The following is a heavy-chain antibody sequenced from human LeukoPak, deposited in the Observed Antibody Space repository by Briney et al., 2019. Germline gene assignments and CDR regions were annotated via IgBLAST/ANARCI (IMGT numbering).Heavy chain of an antibody. CDR2: ISSSGSTI. D-gene: IGHD1-26*01. J-gene: IGHJ3*02. CDR3: ARERGPHRWELHI. CDR1: GFTFSSYG. Sequence: PGGSLRLSCVASGFTFSSYGMHWVRQAPGKGLEWVSYISSSGSTIYYADSVKGRFTISRDNAENSLYLQMNSLRAEDTAVYYCARERGPHRWELHIWGQGTMVTVSS. V-gene: IGHV3-48*03.